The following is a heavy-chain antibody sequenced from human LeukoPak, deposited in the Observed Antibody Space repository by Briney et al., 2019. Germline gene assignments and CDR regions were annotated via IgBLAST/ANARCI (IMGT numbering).Heavy chain of an antibody. D-gene: IGHD2-8*02. CDR3: ARRTDTGFSDY. V-gene: IGHV5-51*01. J-gene: IGHJ4*02. CDR1: GYGFTTYW. Sequence: GEGLQISSKGAGYGFTTYWIGWVGPEPGKGGEWMGIIYTGDSDTTYSPSFQRHVTISADKSITTAYLQWSSLKASDTAMYYCARRTDTGFSDYWAREPWSPSPQ. CDR2: IYTGDSDT.